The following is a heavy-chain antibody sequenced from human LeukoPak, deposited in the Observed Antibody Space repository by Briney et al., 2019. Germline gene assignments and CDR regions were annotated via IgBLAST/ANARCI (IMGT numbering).Heavy chain of an antibody. V-gene: IGHV3-43*02. CDR1: GLNFDDSA. CDR2: ISADGGST. Sequence: GGSLRLSCVASGLNFDDSAMHWVRQAPGKGLEWVSLISADGGSTFSADAVKGRFSISRDNSKNSLYLQMNSLRSEDTAMYYCAKESGKFDYWGQGTLVAVSS. CDR3: AKESGKFDY. J-gene: IGHJ4*02.